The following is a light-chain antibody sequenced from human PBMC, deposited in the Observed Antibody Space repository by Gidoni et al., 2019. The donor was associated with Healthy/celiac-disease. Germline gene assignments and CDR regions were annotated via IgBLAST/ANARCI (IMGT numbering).Light chain of an antibody. J-gene: IGKJ4*01. CDR3: QQRSNWLT. Sequence: ESVLTQSPATLSVSPGESATLPCRASQSVSSYLAWYQQNPGQAPRLLIYDASNRATGIPARFSGSGSGTDFTLTISSLEPEAFAVYYCQQRSNWLTFGGGTKVEIK. V-gene: IGKV3-11*01. CDR2: DAS. CDR1: QSVSSY.